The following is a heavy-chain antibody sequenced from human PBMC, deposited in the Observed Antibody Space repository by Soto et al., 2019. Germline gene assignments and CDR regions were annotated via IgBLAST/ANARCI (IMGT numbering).Heavy chain of an antibody. CDR1: GGSISSGGYY. CDR3: ARDRSMVRGADNWFDP. Sequence: PSETLSLTCTFSGGSISSGGYYWSWIRQHPGKGLEWIGYIYYSGSTYYNPSLKSRVTISVDTSKNQFSLKLSSVTAADTAVYYCARDRSMVRGADNWFDPWGQGTLVTVSS. D-gene: IGHD3-10*01. J-gene: IGHJ5*02. V-gene: IGHV4-31*03. CDR2: IYYSGST.